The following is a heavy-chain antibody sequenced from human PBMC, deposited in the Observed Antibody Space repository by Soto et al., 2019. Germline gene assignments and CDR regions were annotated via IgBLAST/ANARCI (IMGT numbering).Heavy chain of an antibody. Sequence: GGSMRVWWAVAGGTFSGYGVRWVRQAPGKGLEWVAVIWYDGSNKYYADSVKGRFTISRDDSKNTLYLQMNSLKTEDTAVYYCTTYDRHFKSQRLRSYYYYGMDVWGQGTTVTVSS. CDR2: IWYDGSNK. D-gene: IGHD4-17*01. V-gene: IGHV3-33*01. CDR3: TTYDRHFKSQRLRSYYYYGMDV. J-gene: IGHJ6*02. CDR1: GGTFSGYG.